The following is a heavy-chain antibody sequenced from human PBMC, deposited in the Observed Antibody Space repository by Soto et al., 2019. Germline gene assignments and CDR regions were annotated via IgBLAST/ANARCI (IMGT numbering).Heavy chain of an antibody. J-gene: IGHJ4*02. CDR2: ISASSTYI. CDR1: GFIFSDYN. D-gene: IGHD3-22*01. Sequence: EVQLVESGGGLVKPGGSLRLSCAASGFIFSDYNMNWVRQAPGKGLEWVSSISASSTYIYYADSLKGRFTISRDNAKNSLYLQQNSLRAEDRAVYYCARDRQDTSGYYSDYWGQGTMVTVSS. CDR3: ARDRQDTSGYYSDY. V-gene: IGHV3-21*01.